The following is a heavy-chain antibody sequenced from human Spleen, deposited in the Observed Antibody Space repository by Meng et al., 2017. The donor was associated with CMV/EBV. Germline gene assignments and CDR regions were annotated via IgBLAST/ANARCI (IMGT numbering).Heavy chain of an antibody. V-gene: IGHV1-2*02. CDR2: INPNSGGT. J-gene: IGHJ5*02. D-gene: IGHD3-16*02. CDR3: ARDLGELSFGFDP. CDR1: GFTFTGYY. Sequence: GGSLRLSCAASGFTFTGYYMHWVRQAPGQGLEWMGWINPNSGGTNYAQKFQGRVTMTRDTSISTAYMELSRLRSDDTAVYYCARDLGELSFGFDPWGQGTLVTVSS.